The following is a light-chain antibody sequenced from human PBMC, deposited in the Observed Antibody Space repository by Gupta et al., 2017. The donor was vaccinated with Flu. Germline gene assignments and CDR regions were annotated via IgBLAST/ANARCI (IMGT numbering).Light chain of an antibody. Sequence: ERVMTQSPATLSVSPGERVTLSCRASQSVNSNLAWYQQKPGQAPRLLIYGASIRDTGVPARFSGSGSGTEFTLTISSRQSEDFAVYYCQQYNNWPPITFGQGTRLEVK. V-gene: IGKV3-15*01. CDR1: QSVNSN. J-gene: IGKJ5*01. CDR2: GAS. CDR3: QQYNNWPPIT.